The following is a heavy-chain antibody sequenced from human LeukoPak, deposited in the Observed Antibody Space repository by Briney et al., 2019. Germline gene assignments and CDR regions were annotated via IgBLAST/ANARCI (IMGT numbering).Heavy chain of an antibody. J-gene: IGHJ4*02. CDR2: IDQDGSVR. CDR1: GFSFSTYW. D-gene: IGHD6-13*01. Sequence: PGGSLRLSCAAPGFSFSTYWMSWVRQTPEKGLEFVANIDQDGSVRNYMDSLKGRCTISRDNAKKSLYLEINSLRADDTAVYYCARDPGSSSFDLWGRGALVTVSS. V-gene: IGHV3-7*01. CDR3: ARDPGSSSFDL.